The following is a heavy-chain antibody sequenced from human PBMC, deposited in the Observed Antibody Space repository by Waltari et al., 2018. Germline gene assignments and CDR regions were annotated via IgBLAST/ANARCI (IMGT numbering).Heavy chain of an antibody. V-gene: IGHV3-48*01. J-gene: IGHJ4*02. CDR1: GFTSSGYT. CDR2: ISSSSSTI. CDR3: ARDSSRTLLDY. Sequence: EVQRVESGGGLVQPGGSLSLSCAASGFTSSGYTINGVRQAPGKGLEWVSYISSSSSTIYYADSVKGRFTISRDNAKNSLYLQMNSLRAEDTAVYYCARDSSRTLLDYWGQGTLVTVSS. D-gene: IGHD6-13*01.